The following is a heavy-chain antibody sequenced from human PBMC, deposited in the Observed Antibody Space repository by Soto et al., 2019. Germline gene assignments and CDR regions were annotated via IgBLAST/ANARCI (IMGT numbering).Heavy chain of an antibody. Sequence: VHVARQSAGGGISRCPGFWVIEAPGQGLEWMGGIIPVFGTANYAQKFQGRVTITADESTSTAYMELSSLRSEDTAVYYCASGTLGYCSSTSCYTSLGPYYYGMDVWGQGTTVTVSS. CDR1: GGGISRCP. CDR3: ASGTLGYCSSTSCYTSLGPYYYGMDV. V-gene: IGHV1-69*01. D-gene: IGHD2-2*02. J-gene: IGHJ6*02. CDR2: IIPVFGTA.